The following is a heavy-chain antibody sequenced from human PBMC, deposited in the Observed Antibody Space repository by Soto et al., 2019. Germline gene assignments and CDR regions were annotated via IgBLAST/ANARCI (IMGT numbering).Heavy chain of an antibody. CDR3: AKEMSGYTSSCINY. CDR1: GFIFSSYA. J-gene: IGHJ4*02. V-gene: IGHV3-23*01. D-gene: IGHD6-13*01. Sequence: EVQVLESGGGLVQPGGSLRLSCAASGFIFSSYAMSWVRQAPGKRLEWVSVISGTDGGTYYEDSVKGRFTISRDNSKNTLYLQMNSLRAEDMAVYYCAKEMSGYTSSCINYWGQGTLVTVSS. CDR2: ISGTDGGT.